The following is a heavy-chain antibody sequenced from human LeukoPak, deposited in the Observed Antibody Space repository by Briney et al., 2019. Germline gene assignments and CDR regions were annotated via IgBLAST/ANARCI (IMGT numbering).Heavy chain of an antibody. Sequence: ASVKVSCKASGYTFTRYAMNWVRQAPGQGLEWMGWINTNTGNPTYAQGFTGRFVFSLDTSVSTAYLQISSLKAEDTAVYYCARGGRDFWSGFDFDWFDPWGQGTLVTVSS. J-gene: IGHJ5*02. CDR2: INTNTGNP. CDR1: GYTFTRYA. V-gene: IGHV7-4-1*02. CDR3: ARGGRDFWSGFDFDWFDP. D-gene: IGHD3-3*01.